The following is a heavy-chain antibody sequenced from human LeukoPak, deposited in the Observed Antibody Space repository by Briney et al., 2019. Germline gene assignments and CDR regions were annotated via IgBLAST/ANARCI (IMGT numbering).Heavy chain of an antibody. V-gene: IGHV3-20*04. D-gene: IGHD5-18*01. CDR1: GFTFDDYG. CDR2: INWNGGST. J-gene: IGHJ4*02. Sequence: GGSLRLSCAASGFTFDDYGMSWVRQAPGKGLEWVSGINWNGGSTGYADSVKGRFTISRDNSKNTLYLQMNSLRTEDTAVYYCANGYSHFDYWGQGTLVTVSS. CDR3: ANGYSHFDY.